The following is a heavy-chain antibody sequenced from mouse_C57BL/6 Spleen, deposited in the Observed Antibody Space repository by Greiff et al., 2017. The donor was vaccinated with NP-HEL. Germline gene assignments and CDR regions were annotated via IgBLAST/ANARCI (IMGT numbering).Heavy chain of an antibody. Sequence: VKLVESGPGLVAPSQSLSITCTVSGFSLTSYGVHWVRQPPGKGLEWLVVIWSDGSTTYNSALKSRLSISKDNSKSQVFLKMNSLQTDDTAMYYCARGSYDGYYSFAYWGQGTLVTVSA. V-gene: IGHV2-6*03. J-gene: IGHJ3*01. D-gene: IGHD2-3*01. CDR3: ARGSYDGYYSFAY. CDR2: IWSDGST. CDR1: GFSLTSYG.